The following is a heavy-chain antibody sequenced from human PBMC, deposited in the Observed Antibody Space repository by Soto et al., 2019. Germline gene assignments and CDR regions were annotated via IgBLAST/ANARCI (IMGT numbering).Heavy chain of an antibody. CDR2: IYHSGST. CDR1: GGSSSSGGYS. J-gene: IGHJ4*02. CDR3: FDS. Sequence: TLCVTSTVSGGSSSSGGYSWSWIRQPPGKGLEWIGYIYHSGSTYYNPSLKSRVTISVDRSKNQFSLKLSSVTAADTAVYYVFDSWGQGTLVTVSS. V-gene: IGHV4-30-2*01.